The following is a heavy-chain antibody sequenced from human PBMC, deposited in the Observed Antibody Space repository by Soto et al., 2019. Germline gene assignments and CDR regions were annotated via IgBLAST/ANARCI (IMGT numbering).Heavy chain of an antibody. D-gene: IGHD6-13*01. CDR3: TIAAAGTDYYYYGMDV. J-gene: IGHJ6*02. Sequence: GGSLRLSCAASGFTFSGSAMHWVRQASGKGLEWVGRIRSKANSYATAYAASVKGRFTISRDDSKNTAYLQMNSLKTEDTAVYYCTIAAAGTDYYYYGMDVWGQGTTVTVSS. V-gene: IGHV3-73*01. CDR1: GFTFSGSA. CDR2: IRSKANSYAT.